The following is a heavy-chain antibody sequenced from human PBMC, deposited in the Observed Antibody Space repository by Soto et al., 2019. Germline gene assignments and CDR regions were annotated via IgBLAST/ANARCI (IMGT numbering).Heavy chain of an antibody. Sequence: QVQLVQSGAEVKKPGASVKVSCKASGYTFTSYGISWVRQAPGQGLEWMGWIRAYNGNTNYAQKLQGRVTMTTDTSTSTAYMELRSLRSDDTAVYYCARTLRARNLLDYYYGMDVWGQGTTVTVSS. V-gene: IGHV1-18*04. D-gene: IGHD2-21*01. CDR3: ARTLRARNLLDYYYGMDV. J-gene: IGHJ6*02. CDR1: GYTFTSYG. CDR2: IRAYNGNT.